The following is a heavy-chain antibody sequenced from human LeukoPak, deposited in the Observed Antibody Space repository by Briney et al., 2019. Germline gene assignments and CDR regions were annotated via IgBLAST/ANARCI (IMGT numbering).Heavy chain of an antibody. D-gene: IGHD2-2*01. CDR3: ARWYCSSAYCYYDY. CDR1: GFTFTSYS. V-gene: IGHV3-21*04. Sequence: GGSLRLSCAASGFTFTSYSMNWVRQAPGKGLEWVSSISSSGLNIDYADSDSLKGRFTISRDNSKNTLYLEMNSLRAEDTAVYYCARWYCSSAYCYYDYWGQGTLVTVSS. J-gene: IGHJ4*02. CDR2: ISSSGLNI.